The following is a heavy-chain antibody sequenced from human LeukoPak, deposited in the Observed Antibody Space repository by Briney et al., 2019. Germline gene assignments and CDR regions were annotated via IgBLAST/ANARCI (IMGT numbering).Heavy chain of an antibody. V-gene: IGHV1-18*01. CDR1: GYTFTSYG. CDR3: ARDAPDYYDSSGYYTYYLDY. D-gene: IGHD3-22*01. Sequence: GASVTVSCKASGYTFTSYGISWVRQAPGQGLEWMGWISAYNGNTNYAQKLQGRVTMTTDTSTSTAYMELRSLRSDDTAVYYCARDAPDYYDSSGYYTYYLDYWGQGTLVTVSS. J-gene: IGHJ4*02. CDR2: ISAYNGNT.